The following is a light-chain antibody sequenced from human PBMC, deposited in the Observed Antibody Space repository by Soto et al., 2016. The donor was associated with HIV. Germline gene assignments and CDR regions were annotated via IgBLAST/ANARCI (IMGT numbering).Light chain of an antibody. CDR2: KDS. CDR1: ALPKQY. J-gene: IGLJ2*01. V-gene: IGLV3-25*03. CDR3: QSVDSSGTYRV. Sequence: SYELTQPPSVSVSPGQTARITCSGDALPKQYAYWYQQKPGQAPVLVIYKDSERPSGIPERFSGSSSGTTVTLTISGVQAEDEAGYYCQSVDSSGTYRVFGGGTKLTVL.